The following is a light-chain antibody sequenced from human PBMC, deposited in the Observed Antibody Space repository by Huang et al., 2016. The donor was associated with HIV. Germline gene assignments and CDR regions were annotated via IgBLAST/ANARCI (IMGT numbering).Light chain of an antibody. Sequence: IRMTQSPSSLSASTGDRVTITCRAHQDINNFLAWYQQRPGSVPKLLIYAASTLQSGVPSRFSRNGSGTDFTLTIGCLHSEDVATYYCQQYDSHPLTFGPGTRVDMK. V-gene: IGKV1-8*01. J-gene: IGKJ3*01. CDR1: QDINNF. CDR2: AAS. CDR3: QQYDSHPLT.